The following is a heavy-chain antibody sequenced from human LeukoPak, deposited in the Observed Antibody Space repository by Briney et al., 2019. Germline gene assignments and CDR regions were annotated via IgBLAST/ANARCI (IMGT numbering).Heavy chain of an antibody. CDR2: INESGST. D-gene: IGHD3-10*01. J-gene: IGHJ4*02. V-gene: IGHV4-34*01. CDR3: ARDYYGSGSYPN. CDR1: GGSFSGYY. Sequence: SETLSLTCGVSGGSFSGYYWSWIRQSPGKGLEWIGEINESGSTNYNPSLKSRVTISVDTSKNQFSLKLSSVTAADTAVYYCARDYYGSGSYPNWGQGTLVTVSS.